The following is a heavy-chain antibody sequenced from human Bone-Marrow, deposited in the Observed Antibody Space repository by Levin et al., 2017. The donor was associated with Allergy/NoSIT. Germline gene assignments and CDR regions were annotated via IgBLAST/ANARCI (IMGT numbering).Heavy chain of an antibody. Sequence: ASVKVSCKASGYTFTSYDINWVRQATGQGLEWMGWMNPNSGNTGYAQKFQGRVTMTRHTSISTAYMELSSLRSEDTAVYYCARGGADDLYYYYYGMDVWGQGTTVTVSS. D-gene: IGHD2-21*02. CDR3: ARGGADDLYYYYYGMDV. V-gene: IGHV1-8*01. CDR1: GYTFTSYD. J-gene: IGHJ6*02. CDR2: MNPNSGNT.